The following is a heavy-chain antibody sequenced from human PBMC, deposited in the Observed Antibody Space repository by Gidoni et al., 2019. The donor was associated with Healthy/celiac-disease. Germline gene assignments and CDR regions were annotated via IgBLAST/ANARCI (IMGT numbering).Heavy chain of an antibody. D-gene: IGHD2-15*01. CDR3: AGGLRVVEIDY. CDR2: IYYSGST. V-gene: IGHV4-59*01. Sequence: QVQLQASGPGLVQPSATLSLTCTVSGGSISSYYGGWIRQPPGQGLEWIGYIYYSGSTNYNPSLKSRVTISVDTSKNQFSLKLSSVTAADTAGDYWAGGLRVVEIDYWGQGTLVTVSS. J-gene: IGHJ4*02. CDR1: GGSISSYY.